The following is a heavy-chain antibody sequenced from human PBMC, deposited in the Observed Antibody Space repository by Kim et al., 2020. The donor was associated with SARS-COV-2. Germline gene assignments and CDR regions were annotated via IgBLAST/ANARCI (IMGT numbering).Heavy chain of an antibody. CDR3: ARSSWFGESSSFDY. CDR2: IIPVFGTA. V-gene: IGHV1-69*13. J-gene: IGHJ4*02. D-gene: IGHD3-10*01. Sequence: SVKVSCKAPGGTFSNYGFTWVRQAPGQGLEWMGRIIPVFGTANNAQKFQGRVTITADESTSTAYMELSSLRSEDTAVYYCARSSWFGESSSFDYWGQGTLVTVSS. CDR1: GGTFSNYG.